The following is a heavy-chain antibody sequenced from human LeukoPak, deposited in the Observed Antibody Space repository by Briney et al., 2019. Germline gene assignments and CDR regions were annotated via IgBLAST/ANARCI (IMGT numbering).Heavy chain of an antibody. CDR2: ISFDGSHK. J-gene: IGHJ6*03. D-gene: IGHD3-10*01. CDR3: AKEGMVRGVIMNYYYMDV. Sequence: PRRSLRLSCAASGFTFSSHPMHWVRQAASNGLGWVAVISFDGSHKYYADSVKGRFTIPRHNSQQTLYLQINSLISADTTLYYSAKEGMVRGVIMNYYYMDVWGKGTTVTVSS. V-gene: IGHV3-30*14. CDR1: GFTFSSHP.